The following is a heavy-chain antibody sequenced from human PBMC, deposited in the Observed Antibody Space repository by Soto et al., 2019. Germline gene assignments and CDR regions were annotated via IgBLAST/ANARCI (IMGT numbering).Heavy chain of an antibody. CDR2: INQDGSEK. CDR1: GLIFSSYW. Sequence: EVQLVESGGGLVQPGGSLRLSCAASGLIFSSYWMSWVRQAPGKGLEWVANINQDGSEKYYVDSVKGRFTISRDNAKNSLYLQMYSLRAEDTHVYYCARDTSAGHDYWGRGTLVTVSS. CDR3: ARDTSAGHDY. D-gene: IGHD6-19*01. V-gene: IGHV3-7*05. J-gene: IGHJ4*02.